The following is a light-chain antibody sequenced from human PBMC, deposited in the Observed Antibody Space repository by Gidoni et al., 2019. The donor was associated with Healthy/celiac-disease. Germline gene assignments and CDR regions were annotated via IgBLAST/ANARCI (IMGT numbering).Light chain of an antibody. CDR1: QSVSSN. CDR3: QQYNNWLPLT. J-gene: IGKJ4*01. V-gene: IGKV3-15*01. CDR2: GAS. Sequence: EIVMTQSPATLSVSPGERATLSCRASQSVSSNLAWYQQKPGQAPRLLIYGASTRATGIPARLSGSGSGTEFTLTISSLQSEDFAVYYCQQYNNWLPLTFXGXTKVEIK.